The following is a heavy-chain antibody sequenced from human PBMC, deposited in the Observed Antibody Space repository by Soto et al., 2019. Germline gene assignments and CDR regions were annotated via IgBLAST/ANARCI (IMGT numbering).Heavy chain of an antibody. V-gene: IGHV3-23*01. Sequence: EVQLLESGGGLVQPGGSLRLSCAASGFTFSSYAMSWVRQAPGKGLEWVSAIGSSGGSTSYADSVKGRFTISRDNSKNTLYLQMNRLRAEDTAVYYCAKGKSSGGGWNYGMDVWGQGTTVTVSS. CDR1: GFTFSSYA. CDR3: AKGKSSGGGWNYGMDV. CDR2: IGSSGGST. D-gene: IGHD6-19*01. J-gene: IGHJ6*02.